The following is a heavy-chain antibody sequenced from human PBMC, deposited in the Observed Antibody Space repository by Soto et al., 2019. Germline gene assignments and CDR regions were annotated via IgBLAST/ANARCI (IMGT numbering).Heavy chain of an antibody. CDR1: GFTFSSYG. CDR3: ANSFSSSPPQHHY. CDR2: ISYNGSNT. D-gene: IGHD6-13*01. J-gene: IGHJ4*02. Sequence: GGSLRLSCAASGFTFSSYGMHWVRQAPGKGLEWVAVISYNGSNTYYADSVKRRFTISRDNSKNTLYLQMNSLRAEDTAVYYCANSFSSSPPQHHYWGQGTLVTVSS. V-gene: IGHV3-30*18.